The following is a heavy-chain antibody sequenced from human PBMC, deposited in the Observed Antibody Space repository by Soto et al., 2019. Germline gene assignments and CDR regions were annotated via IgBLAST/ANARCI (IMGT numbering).Heavy chain of an antibody. CDR1: GGSISSSSYY. CDR2: INHSGST. CDR3: ARMPLREVAARSFDY. V-gene: IGHV4-39*07. D-gene: IGHD2-15*01. Sequence: SETLSLTCTVSGGSISSSSYYWGWIRQPPGKGLEWIGGINHSGSTNYNPSLKSRVTISVDTSKNQFSLKLSSVTAADTAVYYCARMPLREVAARSFDYWGQGTLVTVSS. J-gene: IGHJ4*02.